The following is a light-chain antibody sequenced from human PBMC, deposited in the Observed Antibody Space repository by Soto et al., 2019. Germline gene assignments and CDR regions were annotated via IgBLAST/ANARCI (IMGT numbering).Light chain of an antibody. CDR2: KAS. CDR1: QGISSY. CDR3: QQRNIWPPVT. Sequence: AIRMTQSPSSFSASTGDRVTITCRASQGISSYLAWYQQKPGKAPKLLIYKASNLDSGVPSRFGGSGSGTEFTLTISSLEPEDSAIYYCQQRNIWPPVTFGQGTRLEIK. V-gene: IGKV1-8*01. J-gene: IGKJ5*01.